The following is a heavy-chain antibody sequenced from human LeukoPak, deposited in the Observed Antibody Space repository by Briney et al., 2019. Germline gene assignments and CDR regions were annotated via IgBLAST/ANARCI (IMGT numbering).Heavy chain of an antibody. J-gene: IGHJ4*02. V-gene: IGHV3-23*01. CDR2: ISGSGGST. D-gene: IGHD2-2*01. Sequence: PGGSLRLSCAASGFTFDDHAMSWVRQAPGKGLEWVSAISGSGGSTYYADSVKGRFTISRDNSKNTLYLQMNSLRAEDTAVYYCAKEGQYQLPRCNGYWRQGTLVTVSS. CDR3: AKEGQYQLPRCNGY. CDR1: GFTFDDHA.